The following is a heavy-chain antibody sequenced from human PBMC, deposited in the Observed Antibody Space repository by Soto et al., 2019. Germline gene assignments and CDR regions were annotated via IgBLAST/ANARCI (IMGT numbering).Heavy chain of an antibody. J-gene: IGHJ4*02. D-gene: IGHD3-22*01. V-gene: IGHV3-30*18. Sequence: GSLRLSCVASGSTFSSYGMHWVRQAPGKGLEWVAVISFDGSNKNYADSVKGRFTVSRDNSKNTLYVQMNSLRAEDTAVYYCAKDTYYHDSSGYYVFDYWGQGTLVTVSS. CDR2: ISFDGSNK. CDR3: AKDTYYHDSSGYYVFDY. CDR1: GSTFSSYG.